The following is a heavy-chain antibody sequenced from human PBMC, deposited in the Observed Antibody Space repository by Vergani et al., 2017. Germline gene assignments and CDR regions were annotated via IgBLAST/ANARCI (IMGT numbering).Heavy chain of an antibody. CDR1: GGSISSGSYY. J-gene: IGHJ5*02. CDR2: IYTSGST. D-gene: IGHD6-19*01. CDR3: ASDTHSGQRADR. Sequence: QLQLQESGPGLVKPSQTLSLTCTVSGGSISSGSYYWSWIRQPAGKGLEWIGRIYTSGSTNYNPSLKSRVTMSVDTSKNQFSLTLTSVTAADTAVYYCASDTHSGQRADRWGQGILVTVTS. V-gene: IGHV4-61*02.